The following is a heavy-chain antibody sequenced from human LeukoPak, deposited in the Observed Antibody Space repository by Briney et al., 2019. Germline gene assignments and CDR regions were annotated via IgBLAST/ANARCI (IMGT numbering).Heavy chain of an antibody. Sequence: PGRSLRLSCVASGFSFSGYAIHWVRQAPGKGLEWVALISYNGGRKDYADSVKGRFTIDRDNSKNTVYLQMNSLRPDDTGIYFCARQEARNYYYEGLDYWGQGNLVTVSS. J-gene: IGHJ4*02. V-gene: IGHV3-30*04. D-gene: IGHD3-22*01. CDR3: ARQEARNYYYEGLDY. CDR1: GFSFSGYA. CDR2: ISYNGGRK.